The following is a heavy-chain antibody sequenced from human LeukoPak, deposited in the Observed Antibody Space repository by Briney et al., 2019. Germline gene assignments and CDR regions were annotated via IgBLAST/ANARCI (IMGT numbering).Heavy chain of an antibody. CDR1: GFTFSSYA. J-gene: IGHJ4*02. CDR2: ISGSGGST. Sequence: GGSLRLSCAASGFTFSSYAMSWVRQAPGKGLEWVSAISGSGGSTYYADSVKGRFTISRDNSKNSQYLQMNSLRAEDTAVYYCARGDSSGYYLNYWGQGTLVTVSS. CDR3: ARGDSSGYYLNY. V-gene: IGHV3-23*01. D-gene: IGHD3-22*01.